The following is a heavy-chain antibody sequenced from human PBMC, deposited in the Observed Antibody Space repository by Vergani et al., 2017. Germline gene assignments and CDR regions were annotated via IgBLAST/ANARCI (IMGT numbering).Heavy chain of an antibody. CDR1: GYTFTSYY. D-gene: IGHD6-6*01. J-gene: IGHJ3*02. Sequence: QVQLVQSGAEVKKPGASVKVSCKASGYTFTSYYMHWVRQAPGQGLEWMGIINPSGGRTSYAQKFQGRVTRTMDTSTSTVYMELSSPRSEETAVYYCGREAVSSPPPLGAFDIWGQGTMVTVSS. CDR3: GREAVSSPPPLGAFDI. CDR2: INPSGGRT. V-gene: IGHV1-46*01.